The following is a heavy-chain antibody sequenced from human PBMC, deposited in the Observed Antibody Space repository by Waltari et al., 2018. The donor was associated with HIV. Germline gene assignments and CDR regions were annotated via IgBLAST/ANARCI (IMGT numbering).Heavy chain of an antibody. J-gene: IGHJ4*02. V-gene: IGHV3-21*01. CDR1: GFSFSYYS. CDR3: VRGGEGTYGDY. CDR2: ISRDSRYI. D-gene: IGHD3-16*01. Sequence: DVQLVESGGGLVKPGGSPRLACAGSGFSFSYYSMNWVRQAPGKGLEWVSSISRDSRYIYYADSVKGRFTISRDNARNSLFLQMNSLRADDTAVYYCVRGGEGTYGDYWGQGTLVTVSS.